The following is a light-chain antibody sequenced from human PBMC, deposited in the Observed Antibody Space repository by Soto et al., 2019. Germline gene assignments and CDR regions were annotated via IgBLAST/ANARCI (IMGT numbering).Light chain of an antibody. V-gene: IGLV2-14*03. CDR3: SAFTGTTYV. CDR2: DVS. CDR1: SSDVGGNKY. J-gene: IGLJ1*01. Sequence: QSVLTQPAPVSGAPGQSITISCTGNSSDVGGNKYVSWYQHYPGKAPKLMICDVSNRPSGVSNRFSGSKSGNTASLTISGLQAEDEADYYCSAFTGTTYVFGTGTKVTVL.